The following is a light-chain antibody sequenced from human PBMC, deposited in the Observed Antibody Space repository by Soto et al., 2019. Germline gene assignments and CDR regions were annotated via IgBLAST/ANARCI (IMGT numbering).Light chain of an antibody. CDR1: QDIAIY. CDR2: AAS. J-gene: IGKJ1*01. CDR3: QQSYSSPPT. Sequence: IQLTQSPSSLSASVGDRVTITCRASQDIAIYLAWYQQKPGEAPKLLIYAASTLYGGVPSRFSGSRSGPDFTLTISSLQPEDFATYYCQQSYSSPPTFGQGTKVDTK. V-gene: IGKV1-39*01.